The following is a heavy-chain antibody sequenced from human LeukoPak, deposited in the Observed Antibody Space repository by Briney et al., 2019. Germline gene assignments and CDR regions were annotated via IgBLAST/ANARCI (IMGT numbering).Heavy chain of an antibody. CDR3: AKDRWIFDY. CDR1: GFTFSSYA. D-gene: IGHD2-2*03. V-gene: IGHV3-23*01. J-gene: IGHJ4*02. CDR2: ISGSGGSA. Sequence: PGGSLRLSCAASGFTFSSYAMSWVRQAPGKGLEWVSAISGSGGSAYYADSVKGRSTISRDNSKNTLYLQMNSPRAEDTAVYYCAKDRWIFDYWGQGTLVTVSS.